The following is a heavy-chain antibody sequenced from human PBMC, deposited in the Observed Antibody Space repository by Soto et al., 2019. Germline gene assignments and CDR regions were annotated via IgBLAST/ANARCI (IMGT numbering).Heavy chain of an antibody. CDR2: INAGNGNT. Sequence: GASVKVSCKASGYTFSSYAMHCVRQAPGQKHEWMGWINAGNGNTKYSQKFQGRVTITRDTSASTVYMKLSSLRSEDTAVYYCARVRSGFGLDYWAQGTLVPVSS. CDR3: ARVRSGFGLDY. V-gene: IGHV1-3*01. CDR1: GYTFSSYA. D-gene: IGHD3-16*01. J-gene: IGHJ4*02.